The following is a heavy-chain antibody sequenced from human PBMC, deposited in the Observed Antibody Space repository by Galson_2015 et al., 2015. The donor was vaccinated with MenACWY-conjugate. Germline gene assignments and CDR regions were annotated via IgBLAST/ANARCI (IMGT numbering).Heavy chain of an antibody. CDR3: ARHGYYDSTTPVDY. Sequence: QSGAEVKKPGESLRISCKGSGYSFTTHWISWVRQMPGKGLEWMGRINPGDSYTNYSPSFQGHVTISIDRSISTAYLQWTRLEASDTAMYYCARHGYYDSTTPVDYWGQGTLVTVSS. V-gene: IGHV5-10-1*01. J-gene: IGHJ4*02. CDR1: GYSFTTHW. CDR2: INPGDSYT. D-gene: IGHD3-22*01.